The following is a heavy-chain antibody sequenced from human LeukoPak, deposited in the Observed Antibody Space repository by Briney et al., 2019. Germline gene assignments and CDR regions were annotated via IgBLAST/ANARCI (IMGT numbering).Heavy chain of an antibody. CDR2: INPNSGGT. Sequence: ASVKVSCKAPGYTFTGYYMHWVRQAPGQGLEWMGWINPNSGGTNYAQKFQGRVTMTRDTSISTAYMELSRLRSDDTAVYYCARAWGEDIAARPYYFDYWGQGSLVTVSS. J-gene: IGHJ4*02. CDR1: GYTFTGYY. CDR3: ARAWGEDIAARPYYFDY. V-gene: IGHV1-2*02. D-gene: IGHD6-6*01.